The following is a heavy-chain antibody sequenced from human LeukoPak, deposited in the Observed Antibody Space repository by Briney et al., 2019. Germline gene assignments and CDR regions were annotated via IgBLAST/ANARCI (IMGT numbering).Heavy chain of an antibody. CDR3: ATGRILTGYTSFHY. Sequence: ASVKVSCKVSGYTLTELSMHWVRQAPGKGLEWMGGFDPEDGETIYAQKFQGRVTMTEDTSTDTAYMELSSLRSEDTAVYYCATGRILTGYTSFHYWGQGPLVPVSS. J-gene: IGHJ4*02. CDR2: FDPEDGET. D-gene: IGHD3-9*01. V-gene: IGHV1-24*01. CDR1: GYTLTELS.